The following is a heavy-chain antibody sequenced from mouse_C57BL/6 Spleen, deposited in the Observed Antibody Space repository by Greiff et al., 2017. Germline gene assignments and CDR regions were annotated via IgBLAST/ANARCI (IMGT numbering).Heavy chain of an antibody. CDR3: ARTGGSSSYYYAMDY. CDR2: IYPGDGDT. J-gene: IGHJ4*01. CDR1: GYAFSSSW. Sequence: VQLQQSGPELVKPGASVKISCKASGYAFSSSWMNWVKQRPGKGLEWIGRIYPGDGDTNYNGKFKGKATLTADKSSSTAYMQLSSLTSEDSAVXFCARTGGSSSYYYAMDYWGQGTSVTVSS. V-gene: IGHV1-82*01. D-gene: IGHD1-1*01.